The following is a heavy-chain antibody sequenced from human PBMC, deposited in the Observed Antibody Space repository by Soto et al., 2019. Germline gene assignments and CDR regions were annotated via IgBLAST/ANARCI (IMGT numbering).Heavy chain of an antibody. D-gene: IGHD6-19*01. J-gene: IGHJ4*02. Sequence: GGSLRLSCAASGFTFSSYWMSWVRQAPGKGLEWVANIKQDGSAKYYVDSVKGRFTISRDNAKNSLYLQMNSLRAEDTTVYYCARVHRFVYSSTYCDYWGQGTLASVSS. CDR2: IKQDGSAK. CDR1: GFTFSSYW. CDR3: ARVHRFVYSSTYCDY. V-gene: IGHV3-7*01.